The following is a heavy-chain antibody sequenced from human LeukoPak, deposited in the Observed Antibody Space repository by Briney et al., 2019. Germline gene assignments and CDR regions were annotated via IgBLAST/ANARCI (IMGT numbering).Heavy chain of an antibody. CDR2: INHSGST. CDR1: GGSFSGYY. Sequence: SETLSLTCAVYGGSFSGYYWSWIRQPPGKGLEWIGEINHSGSTNYNPSLKSRVTISVDTSKNQFSLKLSSVTAADTAVYYCARIVVVAVAAKRRYYYMDVWGKGTTVTVSS. CDR3: ARIVVVAVAAKRRYYYMDV. D-gene: IGHD2-15*01. J-gene: IGHJ6*03. V-gene: IGHV4-34*01.